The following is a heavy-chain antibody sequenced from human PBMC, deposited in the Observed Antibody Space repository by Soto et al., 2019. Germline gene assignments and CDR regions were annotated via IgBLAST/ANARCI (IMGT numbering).Heavy chain of an antibody. Sequence: NPSETLSLTCAVSRGSISSSNWWSWVRQPPGKGLEWIGEIYHSGSTNYNASLKSRVTISVDKSKNQFSLKLSSVTAADTAVYYCSRGVGWQLAPHDAFDIWGQRTMVTVSS. V-gene: IGHV4-4*02. D-gene: IGHD2-15*01. CDR2: IYHSGST. CDR1: RGSISSSNW. J-gene: IGHJ3*02. CDR3: SRGVGWQLAPHDAFDI.